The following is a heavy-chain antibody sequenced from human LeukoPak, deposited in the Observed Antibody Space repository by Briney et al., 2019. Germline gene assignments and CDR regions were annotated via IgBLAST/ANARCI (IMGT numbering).Heavy chain of an antibody. CDR2: IYHSGST. CDR3: ERDLAYCGGDCYS. CDR1: GYSISSGYY. Sequence: SETLSLTCTVSGYSISSGYYWGRIRPPPGKGLEWIGSIYHSGSTYYNPSLKSRVTISVDTSKNQFSLKLSSVTAADTAVYYCERDLAYCGGDCYSWGQGTLVTVSS. V-gene: IGHV4-38-2*02. D-gene: IGHD2-21*01. J-gene: IGHJ5*02.